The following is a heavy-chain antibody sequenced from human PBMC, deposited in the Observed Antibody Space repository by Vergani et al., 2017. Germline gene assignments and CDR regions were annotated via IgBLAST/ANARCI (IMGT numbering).Heavy chain of an antibody. CDR3: ARDAIVVVPAAPNWFDP. V-gene: IGHV3-11*01. CDR2: ISSSGSTI. J-gene: IGHJ5*02. CDR1: GFTFSDYY. Sequence: QVQLVESGGGLVKPGGSLRLSCAASGFTFSDYYMSWIRQAPGKGLGWVSYISSSGSTIYYADSVKGRFTISRDNAKNSLYLQMNSLRAEDTAVYYCARDAIVVVPAAPNWFDPWGQGTLVTVSS. D-gene: IGHD2-2*01.